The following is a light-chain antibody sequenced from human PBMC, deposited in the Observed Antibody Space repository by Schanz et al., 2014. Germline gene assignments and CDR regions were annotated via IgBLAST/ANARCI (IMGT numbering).Light chain of an antibody. CDR2: DAS. Sequence: EIVLTQSSGTLSLSPGERATLSCRASQSVSSFLAWYQQKPSQAPRLLIYDASTRATGIPARFSGSGSGTDFTLTISSLEPEDIALYFCQQRNTWPITFGGGTKVEIK. CDR3: QQRNTWPIT. J-gene: IGKJ4*01. CDR1: QSVSSF. V-gene: IGKV3-11*01.